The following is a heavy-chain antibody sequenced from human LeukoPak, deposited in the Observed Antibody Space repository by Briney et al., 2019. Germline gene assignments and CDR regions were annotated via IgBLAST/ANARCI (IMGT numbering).Heavy chain of an antibody. Sequence: SVKVSCKASGGTFSSYAISWVRQAPGQGLEWMGGIIPIFGTANYAQKFQGRVTITADESTSTAYMELSSLRSDDTAVYYCARALRIYYGDYRFDYWGQGTLVTVSS. D-gene: IGHD4-17*01. CDR1: GGTFSSYA. CDR3: ARALRIYYGDYRFDY. J-gene: IGHJ4*02. V-gene: IGHV1-69*01. CDR2: IIPIFGTA.